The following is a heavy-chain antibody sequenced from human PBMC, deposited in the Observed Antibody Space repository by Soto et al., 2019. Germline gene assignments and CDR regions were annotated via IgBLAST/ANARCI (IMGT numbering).Heavy chain of an antibody. CDR3: AKVRSSTTDYWYGMDV. CDR2: ISDDGVRT. CDR1: GYTLPTYA. J-gene: IGHJ6*01. D-gene: IGHD1-1*01. V-gene: IGHV3-23*01. Sequence: VVPLRLSCGASGYTLPTYAVVWVRQAPWKGLESVSSISDDGVRTYYADAAKIRFTISRDNSNNTVDLQMNSLRAEDTAVYYCAKVRSSTTDYWYGMDVWGQGTTATVSS.